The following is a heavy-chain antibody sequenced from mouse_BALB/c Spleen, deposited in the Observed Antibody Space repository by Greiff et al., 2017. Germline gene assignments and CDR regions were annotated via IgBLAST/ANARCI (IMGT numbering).Heavy chain of an antibody. CDR2: IDPSDSET. CDR3: AREGGFTTVVFDY. CDR1: GYSFTSYW. V-gene: IGHV1S126*01. Sequence: VKLVESGPQLVRPGASVKISCKASGYSFTSYWMHWVKQRPGQGLEWIGMIDPSDSETRLNQKFKDKATLTVDKSSSTAYMQLSSPTSEDSAVYYCAREGGFTTVVFDYWGQGTTLTVSS. D-gene: IGHD1-1*01. J-gene: IGHJ2*01.